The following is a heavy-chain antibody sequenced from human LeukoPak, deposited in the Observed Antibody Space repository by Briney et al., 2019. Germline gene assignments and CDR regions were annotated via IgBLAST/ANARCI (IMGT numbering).Heavy chain of an antibody. J-gene: IGHJ4*02. Sequence: GASVKVSCKASGYTFTSYGISWVRQAPGQGLEWMGWISAYNGNTNYAQKLQGRVTMTTDTSTSTAYMEVRSQRSDDTAVYYCARAPGLEPVTRVDYWGQGTLVTVSS. V-gene: IGHV1-18*01. D-gene: IGHD1-1*01. CDR1: GYTFTSYG. CDR3: ARAPGLEPVTRVDY. CDR2: ISAYNGNT.